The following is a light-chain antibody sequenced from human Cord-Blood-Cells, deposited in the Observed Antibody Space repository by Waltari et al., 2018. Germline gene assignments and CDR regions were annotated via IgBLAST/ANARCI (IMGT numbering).Light chain of an antibody. CDR1: QSVSSY. CDR3: QQRSNWPGLT. Sequence: EIVSTQSPATLSLSPGERATLSCRASQSVSSYLAWYQQKPGQAPRLLIYDASNRATGIPARFSGSGSGTDFTLTISSLEPEDFAVYYCQQRSNWPGLTFGGGTKVEIK. CDR2: DAS. V-gene: IGKV3-11*01. J-gene: IGKJ4*01.